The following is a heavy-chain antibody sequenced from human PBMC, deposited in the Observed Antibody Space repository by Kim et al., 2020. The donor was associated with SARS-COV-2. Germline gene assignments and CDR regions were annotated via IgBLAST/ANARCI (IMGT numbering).Heavy chain of an antibody. CDR3: ARGSGSGSNRHPYYYYYGMDV. D-gene: IGHD3-10*01. CDR1: GYTFTSYG. CDR2: ISAYNGNT. V-gene: IGHV1-18*01. J-gene: IGHJ6*02. Sequence: ASVKVSCKASGYTFTSYGISWVRQAPGQGLEWMGWISAYNGNTNYAQKLQGRVTMTTDTSTSTAYMELRSLRSDDTAVYYCARGSGSGSNRHPYYYYYGMDVWGQGTTVTVSS.